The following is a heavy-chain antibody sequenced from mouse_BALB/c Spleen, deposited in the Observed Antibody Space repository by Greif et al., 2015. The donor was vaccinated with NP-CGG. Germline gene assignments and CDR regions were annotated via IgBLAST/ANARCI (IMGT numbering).Heavy chain of an antibody. D-gene: IGHD1-1*01. V-gene: IGHV5-6-5*01. CDR3: ARGDYGSSYWYFDV. CDR2: ISSGGST. J-gene: IGHJ1*01. CDR1: GFTFSSYA. Sequence: EVKLMESGGGLVKPGGSLKLSCAASGFTFSSYAMSWVRQTPEKRLEWVASISSGGSTYYPDSVKGRFTISRDNARNILYLQMSSLRSEDTAMYYCARGDYGSSYWYFDVWGAGTTVTVSS.